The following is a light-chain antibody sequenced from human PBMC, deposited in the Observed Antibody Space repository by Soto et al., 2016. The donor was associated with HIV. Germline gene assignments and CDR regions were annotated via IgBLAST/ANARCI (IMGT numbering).Light chain of an antibody. CDR2: QHT. CDR1: KLGGKY. J-gene: IGLJ2*01. V-gene: IGLV3-1*01. CDR3: QAWDSSTVV. Sequence: SYELTQPPSVSVSPGQTASITCSGDKLGGKYASWYQQKPGQSPVLVIYQHTKRPSGIPERFSGSNSGNTATLTISGTQAMDEADYYCQAWDSSTVVFGGGTKLTVL.